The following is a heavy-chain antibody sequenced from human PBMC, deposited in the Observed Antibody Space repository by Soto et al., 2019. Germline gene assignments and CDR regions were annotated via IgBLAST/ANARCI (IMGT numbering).Heavy chain of an antibody. Sequence: QVQLQESGPGLVKPSGTLSLTCAVSGGSISSSNWWNWVRQPPGKGLEWIGEISHSGSTNSNPSLKSRVTISVDKSKNQFSLILVSVTAADTAIYYCAKRSKRISSRNYNWFDPWGQGTLVTVSS. V-gene: IGHV4-4*02. CDR2: ISHSGST. CDR3: AKRSKRISSRNYNWFDP. CDR1: GGSISSSNW. J-gene: IGHJ5*02. D-gene: IGHD6-6*01.